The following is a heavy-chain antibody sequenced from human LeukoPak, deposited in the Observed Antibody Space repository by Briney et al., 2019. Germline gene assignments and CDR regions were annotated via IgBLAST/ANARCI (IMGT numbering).Heavy chain of an antibody. CDR3: ARENSDTAMVV. J-gene: IGHJ4*02. CDR1: GGSISSGGYY. D-gene: IGHD5-18*01. Sequence: SETLSLACTVSGGSISSGGYYWSWIRQHPGKGLEWVGYIYYSGSTYYNPSLKSRVTISVDTSKNQFSLKLSSVTAADTDVYYCARENSDTAMVVWGQGTLVTVSS. CDR2: IYYSGST. V-gene: IGHV4-31*03.